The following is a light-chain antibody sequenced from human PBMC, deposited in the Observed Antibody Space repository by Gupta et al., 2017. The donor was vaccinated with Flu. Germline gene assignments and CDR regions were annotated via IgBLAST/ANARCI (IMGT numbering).Light chain of an antibody. CDR2: AAS. CDR1: QSISNY. V-gene: IGKV1-39*01. J-gene: IGKJ2*03. Sequence: DIRMTQSPSSLSASVGDRVTVTCRASQSISNYLNWYQQKPGKAPKLLIYAASSLQSGVPSRFSGSGSGTEFTLTVDSLQPEDFATYFCQQRHYTRYSFGQGTKLEIK. CDR3: QQRHYTRYS.